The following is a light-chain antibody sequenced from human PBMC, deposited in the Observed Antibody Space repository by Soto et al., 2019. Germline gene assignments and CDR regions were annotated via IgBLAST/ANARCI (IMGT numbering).Light chain of an antibody. CDR3: HQYNKFPWM. Sequence: DIVMTHSPDSLALSLGERATINCKSSQSFLYSSNNKNYLAWYQQKPGQPPKLLIYWASTRESGVPDRFSGSGSGTEANLTISNLQPDDFATYYCHQYNKFPWMFGQGTKVDIK. J-gene: IGKJ1*01. V-gene: IGKV4-1*01. CDR1: QSFLYSSNNKNY. CDR2: WAS.